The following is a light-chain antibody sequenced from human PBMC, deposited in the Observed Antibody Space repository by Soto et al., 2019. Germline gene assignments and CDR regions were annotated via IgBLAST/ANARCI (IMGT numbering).Light chain of an antibody. CDR2: GAS. V-gene: IGKV3-20*01. CDR3: QQHGGSPSYT. Sequence: EIVLTQSPGTLSLSPGERATLSCRASQSVSSNYLAWYQQKPGQAPSLLIYGASSRATGITDRFSGSGSGTDFTLTISRLEPEDFAVFYCQQHGGSPSYTFGQGTKLEIQ. CDR1: QSVSSNY. J-gene: IGKJ2*01.